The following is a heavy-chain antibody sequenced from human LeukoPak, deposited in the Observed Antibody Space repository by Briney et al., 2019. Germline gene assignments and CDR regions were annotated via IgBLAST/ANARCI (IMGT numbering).Heavy chain of an antibody. J-gene: IGHJ4*02. CDR1: GGSISSYY. V-gene: IGHV4-59*12. CDR2: IYYSGST. D-gene: IGHD3-10*01. CDR3: ARGVVRYYYGSGSYYFDY. Sequence: PSETLSLTCAVSGGSISSYYWSWIRQPPGKGLEWIGYIYYSGSTNYNPSLKSRVTISVDTSKNQFSLKLSSVTAADTAVYYCARGVVRYYYGSGSYYFDYWGQGTLVTVSS.